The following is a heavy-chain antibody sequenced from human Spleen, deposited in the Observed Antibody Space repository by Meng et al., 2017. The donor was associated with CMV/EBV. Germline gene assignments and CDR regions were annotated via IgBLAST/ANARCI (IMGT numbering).Heavy chain of an antibody. Sequence: SETLSLTCTVSGGSISSANYYWSWIRQPPGKRLEWIGYVYYSGSTNYNPSLKSRVTISVDTSKDQFSLKLSSVTAADTAVYYCARGRKEATYYFDYWGQGTLVTVSS. D-gene: IGHD1-26*01. V-gene: IGHV4-61*01. J-gene: IGHJ4*02. CDR1: GGSISSANYY. CDR3: ARGRKEATYYFDY. CDR2: VYYSGST.